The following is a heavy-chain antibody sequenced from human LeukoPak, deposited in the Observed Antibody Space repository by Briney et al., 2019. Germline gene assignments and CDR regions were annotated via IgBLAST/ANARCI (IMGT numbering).Heavy chain of an antibody. CDR1: GFTFSSYS. CDR3: ARDCGGGSCYGPYDAFDI. CDR2: ISGSSSTI. D-gene: IGHD2-15*01. J-gene: IGHJ3*02. V-gene: IGHV3-48*04. Sequence: LPGGSLRLSCAASGFTFSSYSMNWVRQAPGKGLEWVSYISGSSSTIYCADSVKGRFTISRDNAKNSLYLQMNSLRAEDTAVYYCARDCGGGSCYGPYDAFDIWGQGTMVTVSS.